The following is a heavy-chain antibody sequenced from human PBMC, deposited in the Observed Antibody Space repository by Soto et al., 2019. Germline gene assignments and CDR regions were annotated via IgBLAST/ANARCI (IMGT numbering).Heavy chain of an antibody. V-gene: IGHV1-46*01. CDR3: ARVESCGGPGDADHPDAFDM. CDR1: GYMFTRYY. D-gene: IGHD2-21*01. J-gene: IGHJ3*02. CDR2: INPSGGRT. Sequence: QVHLVQTAAQVKRPGASVNISCKASGYMFTRYYIHWVRQAPGQGLQWMGMINPSGGRTKYAQLFQGRVTMTADPSTNTAHMELSSLRSDDTAVFYCARVESCGGPGDADHPDAFDMWGQGTVVTVSS.